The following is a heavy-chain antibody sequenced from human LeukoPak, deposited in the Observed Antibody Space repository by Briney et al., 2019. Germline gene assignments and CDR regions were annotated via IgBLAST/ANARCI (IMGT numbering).Heavy chain of an antibody. J-gene: IGHJ4*02. CDR3: ARGYSGSYPFYYDY. V-gene: IGHV3-23*01. CDR1: GFTFSSYA. Sequence: GGSLRLSCAASGFTFSSYAMSWVRQAPGKGLEWVSAISGSGGSTYYADSVKGRFTISRDNSKNTLYLQMNSLSAEDTAVYYCARGYSGSYPFYYDYWGQGTLVTVSS. CDR2: ISGSGGST. D-gene: IGHD1-26*01.